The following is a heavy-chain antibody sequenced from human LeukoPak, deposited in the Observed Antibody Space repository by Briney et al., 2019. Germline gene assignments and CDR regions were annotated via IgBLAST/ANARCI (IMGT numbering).Heavy chain of an antibody. CDR2: IYYSGST. CDR1: GGSISSGGYY. Sequence: SQTLSLTCTASGGSISSGGYYWSWIRQHPGKGLEWIGHIYYSGSTYYNPSLKSRVTMSVDTSKNQFSLKLSSVTAADTAVYYCTALAGAEVTNWFDPWGQGTLVTVSS. J-gene: IGHJ5*02. CDR3: TALAGAEVTNWFDP. V-gene: IGHV4-31*03. D-gene: IGHD1-26*01.